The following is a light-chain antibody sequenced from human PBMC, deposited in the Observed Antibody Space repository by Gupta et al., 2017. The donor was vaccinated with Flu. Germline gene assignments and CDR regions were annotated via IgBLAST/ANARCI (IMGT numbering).Light chain of an antibody. J-gene: IGKJ4*01. CDR3: QQYNSYPLT. Sequence: GDRVTIPCRASQSISSWLAWYQQKPGKAPKLLIYKASSLESGVPSRFSGSGSGTEFTLTISSLQPDDFATYYGQQYNSYPLTFGGGTKVEIK. CDR1: QSISSW. CDR2: KAS. V-gene: IGKV1-5*03.